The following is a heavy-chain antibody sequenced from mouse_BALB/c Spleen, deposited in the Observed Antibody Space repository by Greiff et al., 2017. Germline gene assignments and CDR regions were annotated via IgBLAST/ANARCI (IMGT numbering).Heavy chain of an antibody. D-gene: IGHD2-1*01. J-gene: IGHJ3*01. CDR1: GFSLTGYG. V-gene: IGHV2-6-7*01. CDR3: ARDDGYGNYPWFAY. CDR2: IWGDGST. Sequence: VKLQESGPGLVAPSQSLSITCTVSGFSLTGYGVNWVRQPPGKGLEWLGMIWGDGSTDYNSALKSRLSISKDNSKSQVFLKMNSLQTDDTARYYCARDDGYGNYPWFAYWGQGTLVTVSA.